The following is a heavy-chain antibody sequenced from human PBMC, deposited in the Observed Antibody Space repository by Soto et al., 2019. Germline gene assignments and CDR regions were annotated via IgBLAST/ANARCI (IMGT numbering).Heavy chain of an antibody. J-gene: IGHJ4*02. CDR2: IYYSGGT. Sequence: SETLSLTFAVSGGSISSGGFSWTWIRQPPGKGLEFIGYIYYSGGTYYNPSLKSRVTISVDRSKNQFSLRLSSVTAADTAVYYCARATILRKGSYDANDYYFFDYWGQGTTVTVSS. D-gene: IGHD3-22*01. CDR3: ARATILRKGSYDANDYYFFDY. V-gene: IGHV4-30-2*01. CDR1: GGSISSGGFS.